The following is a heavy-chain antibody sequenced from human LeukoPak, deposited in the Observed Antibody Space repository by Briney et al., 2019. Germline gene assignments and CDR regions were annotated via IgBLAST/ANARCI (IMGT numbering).Heavy chain of an antibody. CDR3: ARVGVTTYAFDI. Sequence: ASVKVSCKASGYTFTGYYMHWVRQAPGQGLEWMGWINPNSGGTNYAQGFQGRVTMTRDTSISTAYMELSRLKSDDTAVYYCARVGVTTYAFDIWGQGTMVTVSS. V-gene: IGHV1-2*02. CDR2: INPNSGGT. D-gene: IGHD4-17*01. CDR1: GYTFTGYY. J-gene: IGHJ3*02.